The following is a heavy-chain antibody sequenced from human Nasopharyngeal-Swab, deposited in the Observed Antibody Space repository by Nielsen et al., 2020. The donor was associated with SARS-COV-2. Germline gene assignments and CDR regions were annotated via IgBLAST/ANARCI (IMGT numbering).Heavy chain of an antibody. CDR1: GYTFTSYG. V-gene: IGHV1-18*01. Sequence: ASVKVSCKASGYTFTSYGISWVRQAPGQGLEWMGWISAYNGNTNYAQKFQERVTITRDMSTSTAYMELSSLRSEDTAVYYCAAGVDDRIAAVVDYWGQGTLVTVSS. CDR2: ISAYNGNT. D-gene: IGHD6-13*01. J-gene: IGHJ4*02. CDR3: AAGVDDRIAAVVDY.